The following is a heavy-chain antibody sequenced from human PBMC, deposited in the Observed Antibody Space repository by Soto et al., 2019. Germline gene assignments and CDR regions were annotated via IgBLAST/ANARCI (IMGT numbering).Heavy chain of an antibody. V-gene: IGHV3-73*01. Sequence: GGSLRLSCAASGFTFSGSAMHWVRQASGKGLEWVGRIRSKANSYATAYAASVKGRFTISRDDSKNTAYLQMNSLKTEDTAVYYCTRLGFQQWLDTWGPGTLVTVS. J-gene: IGHJ5*02. CDR1: GFTFSGSA. D-gene: IGHD6-19*01. CDR2: IRSKANSYAT. CDR3: TRLGFQQWLDT.